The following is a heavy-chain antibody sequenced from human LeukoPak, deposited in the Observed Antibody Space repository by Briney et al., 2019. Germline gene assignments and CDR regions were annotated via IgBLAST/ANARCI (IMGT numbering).Heavy chain of an antibody. V-gene: IGHV3-74*01. Sequence: GGSLRLSCAASGFAFSSYWMHWVRQDPGKGLVWVSRINSDGSRTTYADSVKGRFTISRDNAKNTLYLQMNSLRTEDTAVYYCARPETQYSSGLDGFDIWGQGTMVTVSS. CDR2: INSDGSRT. CDR3: ARPETQYSSGLDGFDI. J-gene: IGHJ3*02. CDR1: GFAFSSYW. D-gene: IGHD6-19*01.